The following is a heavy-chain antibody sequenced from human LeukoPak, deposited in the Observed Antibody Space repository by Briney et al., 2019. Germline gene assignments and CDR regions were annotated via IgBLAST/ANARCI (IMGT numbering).Heavy chain of an antibody. V-gene: IGHV3-74*01. CDR3: ATLESVTTFDY. J-gene: IGHJ4*02. Sequence: GGSLRLSCAASVFTFSTSWMHWVRQAPGKGLLWVSRINSDGSSTSYADSVKGRFTISRDNAKNTLYLQMNSLRAEDTAVYYCATLESVTTFDYWGQGTLVTVSS. D-gene: IGHD4-17*01. CDR2: INSDGSST. CDR1: VFTFSTSW.